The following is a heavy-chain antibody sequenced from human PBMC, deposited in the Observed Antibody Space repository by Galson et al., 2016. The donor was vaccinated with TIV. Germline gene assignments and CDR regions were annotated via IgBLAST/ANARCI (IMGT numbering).Heavy chain of an antibody. CDR2: IWYDGNAK. V-gene: IGHV3-33*07. J-gene: IGHJ4*02. CDR1: GFTFSNYG. D-gene: IGHD3-10*01. Sequence: SLRLSCATSGFTFSNYGMYWVRQAPGKGLEWVALIWYDGNAKFYADSVKGRFTISRDTSRDTLYLQMNSLSAEDTALYYCERDGSWSGDPIYGGTRPDFWGRGTLVTVSS. CDR3: ERDGSWSGDPIYGGTRPDF.